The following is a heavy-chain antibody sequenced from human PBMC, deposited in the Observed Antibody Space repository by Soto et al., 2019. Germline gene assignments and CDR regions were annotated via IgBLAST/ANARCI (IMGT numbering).Heavy chain of an antibody. V-gene: IGHV3-9*01. CDR1: GFTFDDYA. Sequence: PGGSLRLSCAASGFTFDDYAMHWVRQAPGKGLEWVSGISWNSGSIGYADSVKGRFTISRDNAKNSLYLQMNSLRAEDTALYYCAKGPGPVYDQSDWFDPWGQGTLVTVSS. D-gene: IGHD3-3*01. J-gene: IGHJ5*02. CDR2: ISWNSGSI. CDR3: AKGPGPVYDQSDWFDP.